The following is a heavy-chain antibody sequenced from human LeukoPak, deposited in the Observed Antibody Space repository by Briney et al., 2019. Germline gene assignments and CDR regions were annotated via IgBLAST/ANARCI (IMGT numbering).Heavy chain of an antibody. Sequence: PSETLSLTCTVSGGSISSYYWSWIRQPAGKGLEWIGRIYTSGSTNYNPSLKSRVTMSVDTSKNQYSLKLSSVTAADTAVYYCARTTEGGYTYNYFYYYYMDVWGKGTTVTISS. CDR2: IYTSGST. D-gene: IGHD5-18*01. CDR1: GGSISSYY. V-gene: IGHV4-4*07. CDR3: ARTTEGGYTYNYFYYYYMDV. J-gene: IGHJ6*03.